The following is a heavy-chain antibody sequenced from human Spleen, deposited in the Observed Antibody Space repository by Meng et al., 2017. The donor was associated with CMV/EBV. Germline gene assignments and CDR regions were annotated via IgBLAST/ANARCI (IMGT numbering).Heavy chain of an antibody. D-gene: IGHD4-17*01. CDR3: AREGYGDDYYYYGMDV. CDR1: GFVFSNYA. CDR2: ISGSGGTT. Sequence: GGSLRLSCAASGFVFSNYAMSWVRQAPGKGLEWVAGISGSGGTTHYADSVKGRFTVSRDSSQSMMYLQMNSLRADDTAVYYCAREGYGDDYYYYGMDVWGQGTTVTVSS. V-gene: IGHV3-23*01. J-gene: IGHJ6*02.